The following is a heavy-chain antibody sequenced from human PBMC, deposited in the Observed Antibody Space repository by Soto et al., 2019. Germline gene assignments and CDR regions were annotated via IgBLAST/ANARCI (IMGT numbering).Heavy chain of an antibody. CDR1: GFSLSTSGVG. Sequence: QITLKESGPPLVKPTQTLTLTCTFSGFSLSTSGVGVGWIRQPPGKALEWLAVIYWDDSKHYSPSLKSRLTTTKDTPKNQVVLTTTNMDPVDTPTYYCVHKNYGVYPIDDWGQGTLVTVSS. V-gene: IGHV2-5*02. J-gene: IGHJ4*02. CDR3: VHKNYGVYPIDD. D-gene: IGHD4-17*01. CDR2: IYWDDSK.